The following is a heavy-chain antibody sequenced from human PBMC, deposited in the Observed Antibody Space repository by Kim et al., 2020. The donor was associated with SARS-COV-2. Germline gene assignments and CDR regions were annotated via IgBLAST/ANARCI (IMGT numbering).Heavy chain of an antibody. D-gene: IGHD3-22*01. J-gene: IGHJ6*02. CDR1: GGSISSSSYY. V-gene: IGHV4-39*01. CDR2: IYYSGST. CDR3: ASGLVSYSSGIYGMDV. Sequence: SETLSLTCTVSGGSISSSSYYWGWIRQPPGKGLEWIGSIYYSGSTYYNPSLKSRVTISVDTSKNQFSLKLSSVTAADTAVYYCASGLVSYSSGIYGMDVWGQGTTVTVSS.